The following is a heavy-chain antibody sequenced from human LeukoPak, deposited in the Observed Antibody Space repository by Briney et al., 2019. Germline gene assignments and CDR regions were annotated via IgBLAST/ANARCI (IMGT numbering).Heavy chain of an antibody. CDR1: GFTVSGNY. CDR3: ARQRVENYYYGMDV. J-gene: IGHJ6*02. V-gene: IGHV3-53*01. CDR2: IYSGGST. Sequence: GGSLRLSCAASGFTVSGNYMSWVRPAPGKGLEWVSVIYSGGSTYYADSVKGRFTISRDNSKNTLYLQMSSLRAEDSAVYYCARQRVENYYYGMDVWDHGTTVTVSS. D-gene: IGHD2-15*01.